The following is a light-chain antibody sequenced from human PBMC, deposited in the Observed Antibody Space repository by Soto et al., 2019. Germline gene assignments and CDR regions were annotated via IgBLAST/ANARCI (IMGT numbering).Light chain of an antibody. CDR1: QSISSW. J-gene: IGKJ1*01. Sequence: DIQMTQSASTLSESVGDRVTITCRASQSISSWLAWYQQKPGKAPKLLIYDASSLESGVPSRFSGSGSGTEFTLTISSLQPDDFATYYCQQYNSYPRTFGQGTKVDIK. V-gene: IGKV1-5*01. CDR3: QQYNSYPRT. CDR2: DAS.